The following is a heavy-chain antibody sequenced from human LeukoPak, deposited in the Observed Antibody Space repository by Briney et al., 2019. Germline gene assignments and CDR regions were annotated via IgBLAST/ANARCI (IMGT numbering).Heavy chain of an antibody. V-gene: IGHV1-46*01. D-gene: IGHD6-19*01. J-gene: IGHJ4*02. CDR3: ARGRRVYSSGWQFDY. Sequence: ASVKVSCKASGYTFTSYYMHWVRQAPGQGLEWMGIINPSGGSTSYAQKFQGRVTMTRDTSTSTVYMELSSLRSEDTAVYYYARGRRVYSSGWQFDYWGQGTLVTVSS. CDR2: INPSGGST. CDR1: GYTFTSYY.